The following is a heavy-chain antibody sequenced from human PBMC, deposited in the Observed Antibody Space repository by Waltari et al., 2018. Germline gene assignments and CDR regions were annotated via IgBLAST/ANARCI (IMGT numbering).Heavy chain of an antibody. CDR2: IEEDGREK. D-gene: IGHD3-22*01. CDR1: GFSLSGHW. Sequence: DVQLVESGGGLVQPGGSLRLSCAASGFSLSGHWVSWVRQAPGKGMEGVANIEEDGREKYYVESVKGRFTISRDNAKNSLYLQMNSLRAEDTAVYYCARDDSTGYYYFDYWGQGTLVTVSS. V-gene: IGHV3-7*03. CDR3: ARDDSTGYYYFDY. J-gene: IGHJ4*02.